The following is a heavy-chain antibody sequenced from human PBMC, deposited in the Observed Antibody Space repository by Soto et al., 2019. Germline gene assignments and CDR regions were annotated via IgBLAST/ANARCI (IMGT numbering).Heavy chain of an antibody. D-gene: IGHD3-10*01. CDR3: VGYPLFRGAVRGMGV. CDR1: GGTFIDYA. V-gene: IGHV1-69*06. J-gene: IGHJ6*02. Sequence: QVQLVQSGAEVKKPGSSVKVSCRASGGTFIDYAISWVRQAPGQGLEWMGGIIPFYGRTNYAQSFQGGVTFTGDTLMSEVDMELGALNSEDTAVYYWVGYPLFRGAVRGMGVWGQGPAFT. CDR2: IIPFYGRT.